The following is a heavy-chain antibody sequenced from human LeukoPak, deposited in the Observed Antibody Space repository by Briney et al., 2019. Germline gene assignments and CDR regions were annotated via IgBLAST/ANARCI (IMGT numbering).Heavy chain of an antibody. J-gene: IGHJ6*04. V-gene: IGHV3-48*04. CDR1: GFRFNTYW. CDR3: AELGITMIGGV. Sequence: GGSLRLSCAASGFRFNTYWMSWVRQAPGKGLEWVSYISSSGSTIYYADSVKGRFTISRDNAKNSLYLQMNSLRAEDTAVYYCAELGITMIGGVWGKGTTVTISS. D-gene: IGHD3-10*02. CDR2: ISSSGSTI.